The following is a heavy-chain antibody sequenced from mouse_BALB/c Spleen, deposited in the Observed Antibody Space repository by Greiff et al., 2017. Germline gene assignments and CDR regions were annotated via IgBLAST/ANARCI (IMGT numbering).Heavy chain of an antibody. V-gene: IGHV5-17*02. CDR1: GFTFSSFG. D-gene: IGHD3-2*02. Sequence: EVMLVESGGDLVKPGGSLKLSCAASGFTFSSFGMHWVRQAPEKGLEWVAYISSGSSTIYYADTVKGRFTISRDNPKNTLFLQMTSLRSEDTAMYYCARSGAYWGQGTLVTVAA. CDR2: ISSGSSTI. CDR3: ARSGAY. J-gene: IGHJ3*01.